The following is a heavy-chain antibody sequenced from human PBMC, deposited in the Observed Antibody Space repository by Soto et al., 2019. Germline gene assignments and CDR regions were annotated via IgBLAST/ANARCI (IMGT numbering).Heavy chain of an antibody. CDR3: ARVGGSYFYYYYGMDV. CDR1: GASFSGHY. Sequence: SETLGLTCAVYGASFSGHYWSWIRASPGKGLEWIGEINHSGSTNYNPSLKSRVTISVDTSKKQFSLKLSSVTDADTAVYYCARVGGSYFYYYYGMDVWGQGTTVTVS. V-gene: IGHV4-34*01. D-gene: IGHD1-26*01. CDR2: INHSGST. J-gene: IGHJ6*02.